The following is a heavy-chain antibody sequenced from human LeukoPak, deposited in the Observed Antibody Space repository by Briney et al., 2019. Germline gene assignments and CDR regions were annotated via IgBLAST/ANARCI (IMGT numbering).Heavy chain of an antibody. CDR1: GFIFTTYW. V-gene: IGHV3-74*01. D-gene: IGHD4-23*01. J-gene: IGHJ3*02. CDR2: VNSDGSST. CDR3: ARGDYGGDSNAFDI. Sequence: GGPLRLSCGASGFIFTTYWMHWVRQAPGKGLVWVSRVNSDGSSTRYADSVKGRFTVSRDNARNTLSLQMNSLRAEDTAVYYCARGDYGGDSNAFDIWGPGTMVTVSS.